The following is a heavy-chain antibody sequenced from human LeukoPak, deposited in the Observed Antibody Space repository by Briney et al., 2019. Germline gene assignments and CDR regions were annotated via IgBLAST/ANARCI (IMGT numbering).Heavy chain of an antibody. CDR2: INHSGST. Sequence: PSETLSLTCAVYGGSFSGYYWSWIRQPPGKGLEWIGEINHSGSTNYNPSLKSRVTISVDTSKNQFSLKLSSVTAADTAVYYCARSPLDDILTGYYRLRRYYFDYWGQGTLVTVSS. CDR1: GGSFSGYY. D-gene: IGHD3-9*01. J-gene: IGHJ4*02. V-gene: IGHV4-34*01. CDR3: ARSPLDDILTGYYRLRRYYFDY.